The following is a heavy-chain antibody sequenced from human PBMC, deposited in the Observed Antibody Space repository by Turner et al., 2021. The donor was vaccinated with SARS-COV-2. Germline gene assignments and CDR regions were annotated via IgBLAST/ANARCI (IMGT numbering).Heavy chain of an antibody. D-gene: IGHD5-18*01. CDR1: GGSISSSSYY. V-gene: IGHV4-39*01. CDR2: IYYSGIT. CDR3: ARLMDTAMDYYGMDV. Sequence: LQLQESAPGLVKLSEPLSLPCFVSGGSISSSSYYWGWIRQPPGKGLEWIGNIYYSGITYYNPSLKSRVTISVDTSKNQFSLKLSSVTAADTAVYYCARLMDTAMDYYGMDVWGQGTTVTVSS. J-gene: IGHJ6*02.